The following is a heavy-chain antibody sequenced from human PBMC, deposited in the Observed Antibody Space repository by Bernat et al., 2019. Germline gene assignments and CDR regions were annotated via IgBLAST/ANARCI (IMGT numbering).Heavy chain of an antibody. Sequence: QVQLVESGGGVVQPGRSLRLSCAASGFTFSSYAMHWVRQAPGKGLEWVAVIWYDGSNKYYADSVKGRFTISRDNSKNTLYLQMNSLRAEDTAVYYCARAAGADYGKAFDIWGQGTMVTVSS. CDR3: ARAAGADYGKAFDI. D-gene: IGHD4-17*01. V-gene: IGHV3-30*07. CDR1: GFTFSSYA. J-gene: IGHJ3*02. CDR2: IWYDGSNK.